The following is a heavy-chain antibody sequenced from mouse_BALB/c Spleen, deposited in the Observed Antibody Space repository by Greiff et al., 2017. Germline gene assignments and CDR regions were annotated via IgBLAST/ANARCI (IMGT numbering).Heavy chain of an antibody. CDR2: ISYSGST. J-gene: IGHJ2*01. Sequence: EVMLVESGPSLVKPSQTLSLTCSVTGDSITSGYWNWIRKFPGNKLEYMGYISYSGSTYYNPSLKSRISITRDTSKNQYYLQLNSVTTEDTATYYCARSYYRYDGAFDYWGQGTTLTVSS. V-gene: IGHV3-8*02. CDR3: ARSYYRYDGAFDY. CDR1: GDSITSGY. D-gene: IGHD2-14*01.